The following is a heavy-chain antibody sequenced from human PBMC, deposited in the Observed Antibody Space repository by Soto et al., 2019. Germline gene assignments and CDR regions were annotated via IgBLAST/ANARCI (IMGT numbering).Heavy chain of an antibody. CDR1: GGSISSYY. V-gene: IGHV4-59*01. D-gene: IGHD2-15*01. CDR2: IYYSGST. J-gene: IGHJ5*02. CDR3: AGEGSGGSDP. Sequence: SETLSLTCTVSGGSISSYYWSWIRQPPGKGLEWIGYIYYSGSTNYNPSLESRVTISVDTSKNQFSLKLSSVTAADTAVYYCAGEGSGGSDPWGQGTLVTVSS.